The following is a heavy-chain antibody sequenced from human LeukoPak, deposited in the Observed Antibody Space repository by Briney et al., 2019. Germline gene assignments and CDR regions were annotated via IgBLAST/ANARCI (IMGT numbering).Heavy chain of an antibody. J-gene: IGHJ4*02. Sequence: ASETLSLTCTVSGGSIRSSSYYWGWIRQPPGKGLEWIGSIYYSGSTYYNPSLKSRVTISVDTSKNQFSLKLSSVTAADTAVYYCARVAGTENYFDYWGQGTLVTVSS. CDR3: ARVAGTENYFDY. V-gene: IGHV4-39*07. CDR1: GGSIRSSSYY. CDR2: IYYSGST. D-gene: IGHD6-19*01.